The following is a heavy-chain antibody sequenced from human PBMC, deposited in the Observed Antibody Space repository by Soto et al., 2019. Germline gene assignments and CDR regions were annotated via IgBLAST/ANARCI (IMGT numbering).Heavy chain of an antibody. V-gene: IGHV3-30-3*01. CDR2: ISYDGSKK. D-gene: IGHD5-12*01. CDR3: ANSGYDYAGWFDP. Sequence: QVQLVESGGGVVQPGRSLRLSCAASGFTFSSYAMHWVRQAPGKGLEWVAVISYDGSKKYYTNSVKGRFTISRDNSKNPLYLQMNRLRAEDTAVYYCANSGYDYAGWFDPWGQGTLVTVSS. J-gene: IGHJ5*02. CDR1: GFTFSSYA.